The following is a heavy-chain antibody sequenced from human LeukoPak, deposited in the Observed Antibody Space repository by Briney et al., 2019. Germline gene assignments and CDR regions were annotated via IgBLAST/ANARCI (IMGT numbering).Heavy chain of an antibody. J-gene: IGHJ4*02. V-gene: IGHV3-21*01. CDR1: GFTFSRST. Sequence: PGGSLRLSCAASGFTFSRSTMDWVRQAPGKGREWVSSITGSSDYIYYADSVRGRCTISRDNTKKSLSLQMNSLRAEDTAVYYCARLYCSGGSCYGKHYFVYWGQGALVTVSS. D-gene: IGHD2-15*01. CDR3: ARLYCSGGSCYGKHYFVY. CDR2: ITGSSDYI.